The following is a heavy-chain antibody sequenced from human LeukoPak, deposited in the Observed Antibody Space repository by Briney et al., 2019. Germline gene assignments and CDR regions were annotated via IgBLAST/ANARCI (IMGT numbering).Heavy chain of an antibody. V-gene: IGHV1-69*13. D-gene: IGHD3-22*01. Sequence: GASVKVSCKAPGGTFSSYAISWVRQAPGQGLEWMGGIIPIFGTANYAQKFQGRVTITADESTSTAYMELSSLRSEDTAVYYCARDYYDSSGYPPSWGQGTLVTVSS. CDR3: ARDYYDSSGYPPS. CDR2: IIPIFGTA. J-gene: IGHJ4*02. CDR1: GGTFSSYA.